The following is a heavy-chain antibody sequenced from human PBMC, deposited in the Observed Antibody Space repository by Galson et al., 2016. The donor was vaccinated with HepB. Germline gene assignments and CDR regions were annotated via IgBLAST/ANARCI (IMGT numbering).Heavy chain of an antibody. V-gene: IGHV3-30*03. Sequence: SLRLSCAASGFTFSSNDIHWVRQAPGKGLEWVAVISYDGSKKHYADSVKGRFTISRDNAEKSLFLQMNSLSDEDTAMYYCARDVMGTWLYGFDLWGQGTMVTVSS. CDR1: GFTFSSND. J-gene: IGHJ3*01. D-gene: IGHD5-12*01. CDR3: ARDVMGTWLYGFDL. CDR2: ISYDGSKK.